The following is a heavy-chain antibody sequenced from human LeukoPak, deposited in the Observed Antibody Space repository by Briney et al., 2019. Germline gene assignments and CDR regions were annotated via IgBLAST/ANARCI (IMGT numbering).Heavy chain of an antibody. CDR3: VSAGTSYYFDY. CDR2: ISYDGGNK. D-gene: IGHD1-7*01. J-gene: IGHJ4*02. V-gene: IGHV3-30*03. Sequence: GGSLRLSCAASGSTFSSYGMHWVRQAPGKGLEWVAVISYDGGNKYYADSVKGRFTISRDNSKNTLYLQMNSLRAEDTAVYYCVSAGTSYYFDYWGQGTLVTVSS. CDR1: GSTFSSYG.